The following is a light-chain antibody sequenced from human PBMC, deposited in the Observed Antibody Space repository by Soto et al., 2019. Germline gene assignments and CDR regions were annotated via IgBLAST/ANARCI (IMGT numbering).Light chain of an antibody. Sequence: IHVTHSPSAISASVGYIGAVACRASQGIDNYLAWFQQKPGKVPQRLIYAASTLQSGVPSRFSGSGSGTDFILTISRLEPEDFAVYYCQQYGSSPWTFGQGTKVDI. CDR2: AAS. CDR3: QQYGSSPWT. CDR1: QGIDNY. V-gene: IGKV1-17*03. J-gene: IGKJ1*01.